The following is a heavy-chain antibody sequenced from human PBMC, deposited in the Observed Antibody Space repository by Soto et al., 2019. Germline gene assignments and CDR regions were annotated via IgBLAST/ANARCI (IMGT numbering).Heavy chain of an antibody. CDR1: GFTFSSYG. CDR2: ISYDGSNK. V-gene: IGHV3-30*03. D-gene: IGHD3-3*01. CDR3: ARGADFGVVINDAFDI. J-gene: IGHJ3*02. Sequence: GESLKISCAASGFTFSSYGMHWVRQAPGKGLEWVAVISYDGSNKYYADSVKGRFTISRHNSKNTLYLQMNSLRAEDTAVYFCARGADFGVVINDAFDIWGQGTMVTVSS.